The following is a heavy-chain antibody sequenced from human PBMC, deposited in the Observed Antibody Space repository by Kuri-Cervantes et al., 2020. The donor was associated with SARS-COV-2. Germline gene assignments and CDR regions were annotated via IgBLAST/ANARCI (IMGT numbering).Heavy chain of an antibody. CDR3: ARDHCSSASCYRSSYNWFDP. CDR1: GFTFSSYA. V-gene: IGHV3-23*01. J-gene: IGHJ5*02. Sequence: GGSLRLSCAASGFTFSSYAMSWVRQAPGKGLEWVSAISGSGGSTYYADSVKGRFTISRDNAKNSLYLQMNSLRAEDTAVYYCARDHCSSASCYRSSYNWFDPWGQGTLVTVSS. CDR2: ISGSGGST. D-gene: IGHD2-2*02.